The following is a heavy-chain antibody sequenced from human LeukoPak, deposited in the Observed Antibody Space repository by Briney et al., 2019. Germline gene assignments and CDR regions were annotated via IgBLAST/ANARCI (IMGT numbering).Heavy chain of an antibody. CDR2: ICGGGSNI. CDR3: AKAQASKVTAAFSRGFDH. D-gene: IGHD6-13*01. Sequence: PGGSLRLSCVASGFTFSTYGLAWVRQAPGKGLEWVSSICGGGSNIYYGDSVKGRFTISRDNSKNTLYLQLNSLRVEDTAIYYCAKAQASKVTAAFSRGFDHWGQGTLVTVSS. V-gene: IGHV3-23*01. J-gene: IGHJ5*02. CDR1: GFTFSTYG.